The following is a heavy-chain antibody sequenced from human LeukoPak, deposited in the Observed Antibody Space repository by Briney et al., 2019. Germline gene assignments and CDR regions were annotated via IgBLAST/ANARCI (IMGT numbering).Heavy chain of an antibody. J-gene: IGHJ4*02. CDR1: GFTVSSNY. D-gene: IGHD5-12*01. V-gene: IGHV3-53*01. CDR2: IYSGGST. Sequence: GGSLRLSCAASGFTVSSNYMSWVRQAPGKGLEWVSVIYSGGSTYYADSVKGRFTISRDNSKNTLYLQMNSLRGEDTAVYYCAGEASGGGYGARCDYWGQGTLVTVSS. CDR3: AGEASGGGYGARCDY.